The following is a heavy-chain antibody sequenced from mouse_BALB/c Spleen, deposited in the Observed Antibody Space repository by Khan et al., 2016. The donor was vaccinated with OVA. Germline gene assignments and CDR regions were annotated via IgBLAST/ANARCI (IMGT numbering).Heavy chain of an antibody. CDR3: SSDLGRYYALDY. CDR2: ISNSGST. CDR1: GYSITSDYA. J-gene: IGHJ4*01. Sequence: EVQLQESGPGLVKPSQSLSLTCTVTGYSITSDYAWNWIRQFPGNKLEWMGYISNSGSTTYNPSLKSRISITRDTSKNRLFLQLNSVTTEDTATLYCSSDLGRYYALDYWGQGTSVTVSS. D-gene: IGHD4-1*01. V-gene: IGHV3-2*02.